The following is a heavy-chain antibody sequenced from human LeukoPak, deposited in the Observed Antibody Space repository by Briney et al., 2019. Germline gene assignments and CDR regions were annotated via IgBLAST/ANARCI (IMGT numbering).Heavy chain of an antibody. D-gene: IGHD2-2*01. CDR3: AKGDIVVVPAALYYFDY. J-gene: IGHJ4*02. Sequence: PGGSLRLSCAASGFTFSSYGMSWVRQAPGKGLEWVSAISGSGGSTYYADSVKGRFTISRDNSKNTLYLQMNSLRAEDTAVYYCAKGDIVVVPAALYYFDYWGQGTLVTVSS. CDR1: GFTFSSYG. CDR2: ISGSGGST. V-gene: IGHV3-23*01.